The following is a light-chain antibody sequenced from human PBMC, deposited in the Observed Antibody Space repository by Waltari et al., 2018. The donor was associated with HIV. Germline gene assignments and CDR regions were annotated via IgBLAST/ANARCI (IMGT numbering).Light chain of an antibody. CDR1: NIVGKS. CDR2: YSN. Sequence: SYVLTQTPSVSVAPGETARITCGGDNIVGKSVHWYQQKAGQAPVLVIYYSNDRSPGIPARFFGFNSGDTATLTISRADAGDEADYYCQVWDYPTAVFGGGTKLTVL. CDR3: QVWDYPTAV. V-gene: IGLV3-21*04. J-gene: IGLJ2*01.